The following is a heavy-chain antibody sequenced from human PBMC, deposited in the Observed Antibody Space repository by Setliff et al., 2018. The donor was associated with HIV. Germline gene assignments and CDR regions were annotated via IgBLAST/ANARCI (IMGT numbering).Heavy chain of an antibody. CDR1: GVSISSYY. Sequence: PSETLSLTCSVSGVSISSYYWSWIRHSPGKGLEWIGIIFPGGATNYNPSPTSRVTISVDTSKNHLFLKLTSVTTADTAVYFCAKSSPSIGYITDCWGQGAPVTVSS. V-gene: IGHV4-59*01. J-gene: IGHJ4*02. D-gene: IGHD5-12*01. CDR3: AKSSPSIGYITDC. CDR2: IFPGGAT.